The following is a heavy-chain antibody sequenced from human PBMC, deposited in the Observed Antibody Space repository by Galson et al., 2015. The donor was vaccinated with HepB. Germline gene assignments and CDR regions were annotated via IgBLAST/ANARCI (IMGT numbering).Heavy chain of an antibody. D-gene: IGHD2-15*01. V-gene: IGHV3-7*05. J-gene: IGHJ5*02. CDR1: GFTFSGYW. CDR3: ARGWGWLPES. CDR2: IKEDESEK. Sequence: SLRLSCAAAGFTFSGYWMTWVRQAPGKGLEWVANIKEDESEKYYVDSVKGRFTISRDNAKNSLYLQLNSLRAEDTAVYYCARGWGWLPESWGQGTLVTVSS.